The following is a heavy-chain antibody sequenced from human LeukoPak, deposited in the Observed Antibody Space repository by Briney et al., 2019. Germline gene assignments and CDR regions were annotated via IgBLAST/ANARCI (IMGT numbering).Heavy chain of an antibody. Sequence: GGSLRLSCAASGFTFSSYAMHWVRQAPGKGLEWVAVISYDGSNKYYADSVKGRFTISRDNSKNTLYLQMNSLRAEDTAVYYCAKDALAAAGRVMSYYYYGMDVWGQGTTVTVSS. CDR1: GFTFSSYA. V-gene: IGHV3-30*04. CDR2: ISYDGSNK. CDR3: AKDALAAAGRVMSYYYYGMDV. D-gene: IGHD6-13*01. J-gene: IGHJ6*02.